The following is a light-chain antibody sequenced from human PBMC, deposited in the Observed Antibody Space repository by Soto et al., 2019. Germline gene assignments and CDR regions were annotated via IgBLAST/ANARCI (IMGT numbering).Light chain of an antibody. J-gene: IGKJ3*01. V-gene: IGKV3-15*01. CDR1: QSDSSN. CDR3: QRGT. Sequence: EIVMTQSPATLSVSPGERATLSCRASQSDSSNLAWYQQKPGQAPRLLIYGASTRATGIPARFSGSGSGTEFTLTISSLQSEDFSVYYCQRGTFGPGTKVDIK. CDR2: GAS.